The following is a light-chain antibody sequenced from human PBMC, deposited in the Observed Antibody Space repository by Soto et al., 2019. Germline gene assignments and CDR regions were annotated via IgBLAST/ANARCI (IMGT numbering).Light chain of an antibody. CDR1: QSIASY. V-gene: IGKV1-39*01. CDR3: QQSYSTPIT. Sequence: DIQMTQSPDSLSAFVGDRVTITCRASQSIASYLNWYQQKPGKAPKFLIYAASTLQSGVPSRFSGSGSGTDFTLTISSLQPEDFATYFCQQSYSTPITFGQGTRLEIK. CDR2: AAS. J-gene: IGKJ5*01.